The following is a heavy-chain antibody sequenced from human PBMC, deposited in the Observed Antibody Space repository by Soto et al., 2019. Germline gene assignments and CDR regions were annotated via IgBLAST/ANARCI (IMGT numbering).Heavy chain of an antibody. CDR3: AKGEAMVTQGYFDY. CDR2: ISSSGSTI. Sequence: LRLSCAASGFTFSSYEMNWVRQAPGKGLEWVSYISSSGSTIYYADSVKGRFTISRDNAKNSLYLQMNSLRAEDTAVYYCAKGEAMVTQGYFDYWGQGTLVTVSS. V-gene: IGHV3-48*03. CDR1: GFTFSSYE. J-gene: IGHJ4*02. D-gene: IGHD5-18*01.